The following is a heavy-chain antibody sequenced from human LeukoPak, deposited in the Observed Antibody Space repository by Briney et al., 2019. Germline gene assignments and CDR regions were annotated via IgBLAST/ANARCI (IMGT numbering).Heavy chain of an antibody. D-gene: IGHD2-15*01. CDR2: IRGCGGST. V-gene: IGHV3-23*01. CDR3: AKSSGDCMDV. Sequence: GGSLRLSCAASGFTLSNYVMSWVRQAPGKGLEWVSAIRGCGGSTYYADSVKGRFTISRDNSKNTLYLQMNSLRAEDTAVYYCAKSSGDCMDVWGKGTTVTVSS. CDR1: GFTLSNYV. J-gene: IGHJ6*03.